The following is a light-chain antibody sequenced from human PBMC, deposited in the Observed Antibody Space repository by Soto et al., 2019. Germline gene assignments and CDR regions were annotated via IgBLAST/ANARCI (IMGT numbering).Light chain of an antibody. Sequence: DVKMYQSPSTLSASVGDRVTITCRASQSISSWLAWYQQKPGKAPKLLIYDASSLESGVPSRFSGSGSGTEFTLTISSLQPDDFATYYCQQYNSYSVTFGQGTLLEVK. V-gene: IGKV1-5*01. CDR1: QSISSW. J-gene: IGKJ5*01. CDR3: QQYNSYSVT. CDR2: DAS.